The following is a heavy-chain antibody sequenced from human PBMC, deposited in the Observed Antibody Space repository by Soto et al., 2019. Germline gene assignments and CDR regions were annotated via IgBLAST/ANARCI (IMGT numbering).Heavy chain of an antibody. J-gene: IGHJ4*02. CDR2: IVVGSGNT. V-gene: IGHV1-58*01. Sequence: SVKVSCKASGFTFTSSAVQWVRQARGQRPEWIGWIVVGSGNTNYAQKFQERVTITRDMSTSTAYMELSSLRSEDTAVYYCAREVGVGGSSSWEDYFDYWGQGTLVTVSS. CDR3: AREVGVGGSSSWEDYFDY. D-gene: IGHD6-13*01. CDR1: GFTFTSSA.